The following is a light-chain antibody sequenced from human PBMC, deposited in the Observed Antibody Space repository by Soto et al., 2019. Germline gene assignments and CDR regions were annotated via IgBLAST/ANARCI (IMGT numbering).Light chain of an antibody. CDR1: QSVTRTY. J-gene: IGKJ1*01. Sequence: EIVLTQSPGTLSLSLGERAALSCRASQSVTRTYLAWYQQRPGQAPRLLIYGASSWATGVPDRFSGSGSGTDFTLTISRLEPEDFAVYYCQQYGSSPLTFGQGTKVEIK. CDR3: QQYGSSPLT. CDR2: GAS. V-gene: IGKV3-20*01.